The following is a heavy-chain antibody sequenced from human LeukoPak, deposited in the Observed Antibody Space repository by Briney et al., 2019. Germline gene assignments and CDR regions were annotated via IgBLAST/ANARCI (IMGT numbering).Heavy chain of an antibody. CDR2: IYYSGST. J-gene: IGHJ5*02. CDR3: ARAAKEGYYDILTGYSPHWFDP. D-gene: IGHD3-9*01. CDR1: GGSISIYY. Sequence: SETLSLTCSVSGGSISIYYWSWIRQPPGKGLEWIGYIYYSGSTYYNPSLKSRVTISVDTSKNQFSLKLSSVTAAGTAVYYCARAAKEGYYDILTGYSPHWFDPWGQGTLVTVSS. V-gene: IGHV4-59*01.